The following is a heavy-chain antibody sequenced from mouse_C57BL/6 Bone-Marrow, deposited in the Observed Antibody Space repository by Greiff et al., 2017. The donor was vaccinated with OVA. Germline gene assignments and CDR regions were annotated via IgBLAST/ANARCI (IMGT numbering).Heavy chain of an antibody. V-gene: IGHV1-81*01. CDR1: GYTFTSYG. J-gene: IGHJ2*01. CDR2: IYPRSGNT. Sequence: VQRVESGAELARPGASVKLSCKASGYTFTSYGISWVKQRTGQGLEWIGEIYPRSGNTYYNEKFKGKATLTADKSSSTAYMELRSLTSEDSAVYFCARNHYYYGSSYFDYWGQGTTLTVSS. D-gene: IGHD1-1*01. CDR3: ARNHYYYGSSYFDY.